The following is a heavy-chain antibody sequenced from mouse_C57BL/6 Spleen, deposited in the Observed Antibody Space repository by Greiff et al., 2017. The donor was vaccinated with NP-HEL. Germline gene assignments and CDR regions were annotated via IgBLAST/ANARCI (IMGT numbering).Heavy chain of an antibody. CDR2: FNPSTGGT. CDR3: ARSGSSPYAMDY. J-gene: IGHJ4*01. Sequence: VQLQQSGPELVKPGASVKISCKASGYSFTGYYMNWVKQSPEKSLEWIGEFNPSTGGTTYNQKFKAKATLTVDKSSRTAYMQLKSLTSDNSTVYYCARSGSSPYAMDYWGQGTSATVSS. V-gene: IGHV1-42*01. D-gene: IGHD1-1*01. CDR1: GYSFTGYY.